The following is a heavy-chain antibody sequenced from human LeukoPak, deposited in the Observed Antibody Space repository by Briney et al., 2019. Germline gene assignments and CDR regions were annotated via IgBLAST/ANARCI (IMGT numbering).Heavy chain of an antibody. Sequence: GGSLRLSCAAPGFTLSDYYMSWIRQAPGKGLEWVSYISPSSSYTDYADSVNGRFTISRDNAKNSLYLQMNSLRAEDTAVYSCAKFSPMTASHYFDFWGQGTLVTVSS. V-gene: IGHV3-11*03. CDR3: AKFSPMTASHYFDF. CDR2: ISPSSSYT. J-gene: IGHJ4*02. D-gene: IGHD2-21*02. CDR1: GFTLSDYY.